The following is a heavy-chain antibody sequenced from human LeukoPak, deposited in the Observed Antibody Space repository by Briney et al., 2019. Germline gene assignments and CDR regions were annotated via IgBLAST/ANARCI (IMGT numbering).Heavy chain of an antibody. V-gene: IGHV4-59*01. Sequence: PSETLSLTCTVSGGSISNYYWSWIRQPPGKGLEWIGYIYYSGSTNYHPSLNSRVTISVDTSKTQFSLKLSSVTAADTAVYYCARKRSYCGGDCPNFDYWGQGTLVTVSS. D-gene: IGHD2-21*02. J-gene: IGHJ4*02. CDR1: GGSISNYY. CDR3: ARKRSYCGGDCPNFDY. CDR2: IYYSGST.